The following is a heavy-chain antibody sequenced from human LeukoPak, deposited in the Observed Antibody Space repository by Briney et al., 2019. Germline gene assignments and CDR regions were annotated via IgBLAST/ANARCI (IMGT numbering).Heavy chain of an antibody. Sequence: PGGSLRLSCAASGFTFSSYWMSWVRQAPGKGLEWVANIKQDGSEKYYVDSVKGRFTISRDNAKNSLYLQMNSLRAEDTAVYYCAARDRLERLRPDAFDIWGQGTMVTVSS. CDR1: GFTFSSYW. D-gene: IGHD1-1*01. J-gene: IGHJ3*02. CDR2: IKQDGSEK. V-gene: IGHV3-7*01. CDR3: AARDRLERLRPDAFDI.